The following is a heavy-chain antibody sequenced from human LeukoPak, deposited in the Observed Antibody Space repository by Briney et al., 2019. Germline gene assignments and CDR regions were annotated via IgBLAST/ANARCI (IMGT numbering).Heavy chain of an antibody. CDR1: GYTFTDYY. CDR2: FNPNSGGT. CDR3: ASEPRGGGIVVVPAAIPEPVYYGDV. J-gene: IGHJ6*03. Sequence: ASVTVSCQASGYTFTDYYMHLVRHAPAPGLEGVGWFNPNSGGTNYAQKFQGGVTMTRDTPISTAYMELSRLRSDDTAVYYCASEPRGGGIVVVPAAIPEPVYYGDVWGKGTTVTVS. D-gene: IGHD2-2*01. V-gene: IGHV1-2*02.